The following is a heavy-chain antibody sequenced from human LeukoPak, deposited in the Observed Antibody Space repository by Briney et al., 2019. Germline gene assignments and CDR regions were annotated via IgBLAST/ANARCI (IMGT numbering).Heavy chain of an antibody. J-gene: IGHJ4*02. CDR2: ISSRSSYI. CDR1: GFTFSSYW. V-gene: IGHV3-21*01. D-gene: IGHD3-3*01. Sequence: PGGSLRLSCAVSGFTFSSYWMSWVRQAPGKGLEWVSSISSRSSYIFYADSVKGRFTISRDNAKKSLYLQMNSLRAEDTAVYYCASGVNYFDYWGQGTLVTVSS. CDR3: ASGVNYFDY.